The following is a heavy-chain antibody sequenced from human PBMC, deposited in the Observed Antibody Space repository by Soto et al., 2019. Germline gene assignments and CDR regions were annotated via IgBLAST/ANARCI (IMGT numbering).Heavy chain of an antibody. J-gene: IGHJ3*02. Sequence: GGSLRLSCAASGFTFSSYAMRWVRQAPGKGLEWVSAISGSGGSTYYADSVKGRFTISRDNSKNTLYLQMNSLRAEDTAVYYCAKDTVQYSSSWYGDAFDIWGQGTMVTVSS. D-gene: IGHD6-13*01. CDR1: GFTFSSYA. CDR2: ISGSGGST. V-gene: IGHV3-23*01. CDR3: AKDTVQYSSSWYGDAFDI.